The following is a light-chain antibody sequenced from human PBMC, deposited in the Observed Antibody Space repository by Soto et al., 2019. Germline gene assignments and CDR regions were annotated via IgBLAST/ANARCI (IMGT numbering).Light chain of an antibody. Sequence: EIVLTQSPATLSLSPGERATLSCRASQSVSNCLAWYQQKPGQAPRLLIYDASTRVTGIPARFSGSGSGTDFTLTISSLEPEDFAVYSCQQCSNWPPITFGQGTRLEI. CDR1: QSVSNC. CDR2: DAS. CDR3: QQCSNWPPIT. V-gene: IGKV3-11*01. J-gene: IGKJ5*01.